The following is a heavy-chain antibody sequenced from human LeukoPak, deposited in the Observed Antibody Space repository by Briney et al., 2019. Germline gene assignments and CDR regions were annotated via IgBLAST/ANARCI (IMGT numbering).Heavy chain of an antibody. CDR3: AKDTKYYYGSGSQSNAFDI. J-gene: IGHJ3*02. CDR1: GFTFDDYA. CDR2: ISWNSGSI. Sequence: PGRSLRLSCAASGFTFDDYAMHWVRQAPGKGLEWVSGISWNSGSIGYADSVKGQFTISRDNAKNSLYLQMNSLRAEDTALYYCAKDTKYYYGSGSQSNAFDIWGQGTMVTVSS. V-gene: IGHV3-9*01. D-gene: IGHD3-10*01.